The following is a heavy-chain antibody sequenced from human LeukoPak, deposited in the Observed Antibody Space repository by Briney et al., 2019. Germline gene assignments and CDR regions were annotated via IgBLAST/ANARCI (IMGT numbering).Heavy chain of an antibody. CDR2: INGSGGST. CDR3: AELGITMIGGV. CDR1: GFTFSSYG. D-gene: IGHD3-10*02. V-gene: IGHV3-23*01. J-gene: IGHJ6*04. Sequence: GGSVRLSCAASGFTFSSYGMSWVRQAPGKGLEWVSAINGSGGSTYYADSVKGRFTISRDNSKNTLYLQMNSLRAEDTAVYYCAELGITMIGGVWGKGATVTISS.